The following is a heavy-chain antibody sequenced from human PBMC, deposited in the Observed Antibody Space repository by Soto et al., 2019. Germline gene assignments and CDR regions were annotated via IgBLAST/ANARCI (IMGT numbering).Heavy chain of an antibody. CDR2: IFSTDEI. J-gene: IGHJ6*03. D-gene: IGHD7-27*01. Sequence: QVTLKESGPVLVKPTETLTLTCTVSGFSLTNATMGVSWIRQPPGKALEWLTHIFSTDEISYNTSLKSRVTISQDTSKSQVVLTMTNMDPVDTATYYCARAGDYSFYYMAGWGTGTTVIVSS. V-gene: IGHV2-26*01. CDR3: ARAGDYSFYYMAG. CDR1: GFSLTNATMG.